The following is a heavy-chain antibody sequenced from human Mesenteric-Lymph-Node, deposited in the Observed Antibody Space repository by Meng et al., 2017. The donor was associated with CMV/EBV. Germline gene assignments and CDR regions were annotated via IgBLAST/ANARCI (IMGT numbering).Heavy chain of an antibody. J-gene: IGHJ4*02. D-gene: IGHD3-16*01. V-gene: IGHV4-4*02. CDR1: GDSISSTYW. CDR3: ARGADYAWGT. CDR2: IYHSGST. Sequence: LTCAGSGDSISSTYWWSWVRQPPGKGLDWIGEIYHSGSTNYNPSLKSRVTISVDKPQNQFSLKLTSVTAADTAVYYCARGADYAWGTWGQGILVTVSS.